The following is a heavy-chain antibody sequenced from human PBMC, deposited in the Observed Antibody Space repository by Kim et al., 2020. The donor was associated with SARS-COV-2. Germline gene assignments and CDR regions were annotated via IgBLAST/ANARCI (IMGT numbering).Heavy chain of an antibody. CDR3: ARAVYGSGALVDY. J-gene: IGHJ4*02. D-gene: IGHD3-10*01. Sequence: NPSIKRRVPISVDTSKNPFSLKLSSVTAADTAVYYCARAVYGSGALVDYWGQGTLVTVSS. V-gene: IGHV4-59*01.